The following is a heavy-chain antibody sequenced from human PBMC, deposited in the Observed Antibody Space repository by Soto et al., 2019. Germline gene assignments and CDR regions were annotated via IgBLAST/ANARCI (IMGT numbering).Heavy chain of an antibody. Sequence: GGSLRLSCAASGFTFSSYGMHWVRQAPGKGLEWVAIIWYDGSNKYYADSVKGRFTISRDNSKNTLYLQMNSLRAEDTAVYYCARDGSWVDYYYYMDVWGKGTTVTVSS. CDR1: GFTFSSYG. CDR3: ARDGSWVDYYYYMDV. J-gene: IGHJ6*03. CDR2: IWYDGSNK. D-gene: IGHD6-13*01. V-gene: IGHV3-33*01.